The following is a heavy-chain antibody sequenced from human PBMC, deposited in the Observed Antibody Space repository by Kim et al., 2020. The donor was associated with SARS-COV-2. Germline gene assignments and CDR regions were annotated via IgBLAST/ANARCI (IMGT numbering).Heavy chain of an antibody. V-gene: IGHV4-39*01. J-gene: IGHJ4*02. D-gene: IGHD3-22*01. CDR3: ARHAQTTYYYDSSATPRQDY. CDR2: IYYSGST. CDR1: GGSISSSSYY. Sequence: SETLSLTCTVSGGSISSSSYYWGWIRQPPGKGLEWIGSIYYSGSTFYNPSLKSRVTISVDTSKNQFSLKLSSVTAADTAVYYCARHAQTTYYYDSSATPRQDYWGQGTLVTVSS.